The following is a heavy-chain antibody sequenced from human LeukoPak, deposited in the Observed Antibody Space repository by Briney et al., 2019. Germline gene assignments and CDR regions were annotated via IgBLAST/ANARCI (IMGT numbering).Heavy chain of an antibody. CDR3: TRFIAVAGPCYFDY. CDR1: GFTFSDYS. J-gene: IGHJ4*02. Sequence: GGSLRLSCVASGFTFSDYSMNWVRQAPGKGLEWVSSIPSSGNHIYYADSVKGRFAISRDNAKNSLYPQMDSLRAEDTAVYYCTRFIAVAGPCYFDYWGQGTLVTVSS. CDR2: IPSSGNHI. D-gene: IGHD6-19*01. V-gene: IGHV3-21*01.